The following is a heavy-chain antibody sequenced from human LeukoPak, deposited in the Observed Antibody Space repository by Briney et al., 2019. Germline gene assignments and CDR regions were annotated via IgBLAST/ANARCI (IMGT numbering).Heavy chain of an antibody. CDR1: GGSISSSSYY. CDR2: IYYSGST. CDR3: ARHPYGDFDY. Sequence: PSETLSLTCTVSGGSISSSSYYRGWIRQPPGKGLEWIGSIYYSGSTYYNPSLKSRVTISVDTSKNQFSPKLSSVTAADTAVYYCARHPYGDFDYWGQGTLVTVSS. V-gene: IGHV4-39*01. D-gene: IGHD4-17*01. J-gene: IGHJ4*02.